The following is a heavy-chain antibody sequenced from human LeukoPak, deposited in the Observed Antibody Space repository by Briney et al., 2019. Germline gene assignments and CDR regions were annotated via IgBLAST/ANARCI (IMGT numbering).Heavy chain of an antibody. CDR2: INPSGGST. CDR3: ARGTATTVVTPEYAFDI. CDR1: GYTFTSYY. Sequence: ASVKVSCKASGYTFTSYYMHWVRQAPGQGLEWMGIINPSGGSTSYAQKFQGRVTMTSDTSTSTVYMELSSLRSEDTAVYYFARGTATTVVTPEYAFDIWGQGTMVTVSS. D-gene: IGHD4-23*01. V-gene: IGHV1-46*01. J-gene: IGHJ3*02.